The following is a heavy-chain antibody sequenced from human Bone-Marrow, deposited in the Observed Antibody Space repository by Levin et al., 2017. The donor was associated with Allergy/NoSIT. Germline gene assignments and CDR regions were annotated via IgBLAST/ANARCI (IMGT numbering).Heavy chain of an antibody. CDR2: INHSGST. V-gene: IGHV4-34*01. J-gene: IGHJ4*02. CDR3: AMAIDYGDYAAN. CDR1: GGSFSGYY. D-gene: IGHD4-17*01. Sequence: SETLSLTCAVYGGSFSGYYWSWIRQPPGKGLEWIGEINHSGSTNYNPSLKSRVTISVDTSKNQFSLKLSSVTAADTAVYYCAMAIDYGDYAANWGQGTLVTVSS.